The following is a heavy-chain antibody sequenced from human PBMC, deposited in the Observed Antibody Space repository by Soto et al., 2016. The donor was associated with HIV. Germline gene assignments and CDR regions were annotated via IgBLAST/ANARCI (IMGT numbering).Heavy chain of an antibody. CDR3: ARVDTAMVYYFDY. J-gene: IGHJ4*02. Sequence: QVQLVESGGGLVKPGGSLRLSCAASGFTFSDYYMSWIRQAPGKGLEWVSYISSSSSYANYADSVKGRFTISRDNAKNSLYLQMNSLRAEDTAVYYCARVDTAMVYYFDYWGQGTLVTVSS. CDR2: ISSSSSYA. D-gene: IGHD5-18*01. CDR1: GFTFSDYY. V-gene: IGHV3-11*05.